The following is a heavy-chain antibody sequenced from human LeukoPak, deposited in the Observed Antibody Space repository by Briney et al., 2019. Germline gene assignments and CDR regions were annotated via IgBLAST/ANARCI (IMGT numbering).Heavy chain of an antibody. Sequence: ASVKVSCKASGYTFTGYYMHWVRQAPGQGLEWRGWINPNSVVTNYAQKCQGRVTMTRDTSISTAYMELSRLRSDDTAVYYCARGALAYCGGDCYAPHYYYGMDVWGQGTTVTVSS. CDR3: ARGALAYCGGDCYAPHYYYGMDV. V-gene: IGHV1-2*02. CDR1: GYTFTGYY. CDR2: INPNSVVT. J-gene: IGHJ6*02. D-gene: IGHD2-21*02.